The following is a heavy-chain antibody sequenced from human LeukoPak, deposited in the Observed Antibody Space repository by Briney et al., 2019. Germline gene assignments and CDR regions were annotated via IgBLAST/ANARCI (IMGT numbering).Heavy chain of an antibody. J-gene: IGHJ4*02. Sequence: SETLSLTCTVSGGSISSGDYYWSWIRQPPGKGLEWIGYIYYSGSTYYNPSLESRVAISVDTSKNQFSLKLSSVTVADTAVYYGARTTTVTPYYFDSWGQGTLVTVSS. D-gene: IGHD4-17*01. CDR3: ARTTTVTPYYFDS. CDR2: IYYSGST. CDR1: GGSISSGDYY. V-gene: IGHV4-30-4*01.